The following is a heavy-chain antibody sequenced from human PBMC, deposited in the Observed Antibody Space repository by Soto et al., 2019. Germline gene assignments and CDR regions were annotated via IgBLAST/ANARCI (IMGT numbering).Heavy chain of an antibody. CDR3: ARDLSRAAGGPHSDY. D-gene: IGHD6-13*01. CDR1: GGSISSGGYY. J-gene: IGHJ4*02. Sequence: SETLSLTCTVSGGSISSGGYYWSWIRQHPGKGLEWIGYIYYSGSTYYNPSLKSRVTISVDTSKNQFSLKLSSVTSADTAVYYCARDLSRAAGGPHSDYWGQGTLVTVSS. CDR2: IYYSGST. V-gene: IGHV4-31*03.